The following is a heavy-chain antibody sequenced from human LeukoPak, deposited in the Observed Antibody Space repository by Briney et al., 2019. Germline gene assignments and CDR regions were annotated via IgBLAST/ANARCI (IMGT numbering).Heavy chain of an antibody. V-gene: IGHV4-34*01. Sequence: SETLSLTCPVYGGSSGGYYWSWIRQPPGKGLEWIGEIHHSGSTNYNPSLKSRVTISVDTSKNQFSLKLSSVTAADTAVYYCARGPSRRDGCNYGRMFDYWGQGTLVTVSS. CDR1: GGSSGGYY. J-gene: IGHJ4*02. D-gene: IGHD5-24*01. CDR2: IHHSGST. CDR3: ARGPSRRDGCNYGRMFDY.